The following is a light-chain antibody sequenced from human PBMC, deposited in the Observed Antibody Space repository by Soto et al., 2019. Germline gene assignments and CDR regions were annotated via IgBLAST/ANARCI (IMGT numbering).Light chain of an antibody. CDR3: QQYNSYST. J-gene: IGKJ1*01. V-gene: IGKV1-5*01. CDR2: DAS. CDR1: QSISTW. Sequence: DIQMTQSPSTLSASVGDRVTITCRASQSISTWLAWYQQKPGNAPKLLIFDASNLESGVPSRFSGSGSGTEFTLTISSLQPDDFATYYCQQYNSYSTFGQGTKVEIK.